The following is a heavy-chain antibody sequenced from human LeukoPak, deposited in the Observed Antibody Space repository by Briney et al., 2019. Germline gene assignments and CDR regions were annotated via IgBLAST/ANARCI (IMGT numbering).Heavy chain of an antibody. CDR1: GGTFSNEV. Sequence: GASVKVSCKASGGTFSNEVFNWVRQAPGQGLEWMGRIIPILNNRNYAQKFQGRLTITADKSTSTAYMELSSLRSEDTAVYYCARGAMVRGVIKLTIFDYWGQGTLVTVSS. V-gene: IGHV1-69*04. J-gene: IGHJ4*02. CDR2: IIPILNNR. D-gene: IGHD3-10*01. CDR3: ARGAMVRGVIKLTIFDY.